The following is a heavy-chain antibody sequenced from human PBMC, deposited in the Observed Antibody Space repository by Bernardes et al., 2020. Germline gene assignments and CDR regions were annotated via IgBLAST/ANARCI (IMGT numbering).Heavy chain of an antibody. D-gene: IGHD2-2*01. V-gene: IGHV4-59*01. Sequence: SETLSLTCAVSGGSISPYYWSWIRQSPGKGLEWIGYIYYSGNTNYNPSLKSRVTISVDTSKNQFSLKLSSVTAADTAVYYCARGYCSGNYCYAHPFDYLGYGTQVTVSS. CDR1: GGSISPYY. CDR2: IYYSGNT. J-gene: IGHJ4*01. CDR3: ARGYCSGNYCYAHPFDY.